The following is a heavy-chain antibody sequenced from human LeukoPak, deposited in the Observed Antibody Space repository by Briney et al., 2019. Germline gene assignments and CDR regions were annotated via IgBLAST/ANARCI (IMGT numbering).Heavy chain of an antibody. CDR1: GGSISRYY. J-gene: IGHJ4*02. CDR2: IYYSGST. CDR3: AGRSPYSTGWSSYFDY. Sequence: SETLSLTCTVSGGSISRYYWSWIRQPPGKGLEWIGYIYYSGSTIYNPSLKSRVTISVDKSRNHFSLKLTSVTAADSAVYYCAGRSPYSTGWSSYFDYWGQGALVTVSS. D-gene: IGHD6-19*01. V-gene: IGHV4-59*12.